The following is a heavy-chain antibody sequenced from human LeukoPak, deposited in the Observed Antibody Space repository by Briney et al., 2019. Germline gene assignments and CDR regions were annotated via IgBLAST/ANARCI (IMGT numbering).Heavy chain of an antibody. J-gene: IGHJ3*02. CDR3: AKDYMTTVTTGAFDI. D-gene: IGHD4-17*01. V-gene: IGHV3-9*01. CDR2: ISWNSGSI. Sequence: PGGSLRLSCAASGFTFDDYAMHWVRQAPGKGLEWVSGISWNSGSIGYADSVKGRFTISRDNAKNSLYLQMNSLRAEDTALYYCAKDYMTTVTTGAFDIWGQGTMATVSS. CDR1: GFTFDDYA.